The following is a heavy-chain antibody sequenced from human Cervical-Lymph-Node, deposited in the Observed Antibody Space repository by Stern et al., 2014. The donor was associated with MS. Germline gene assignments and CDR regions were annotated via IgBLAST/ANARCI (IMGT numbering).Heavy chain of an antibody. V-gene: IGHV1-69*01. J-gene: IGHJ4*02. Sequence: VQLVESGAEVKKPGSSVKVSCKASGGAFSSYAINWVRQAPGQGPEWMGGSSPIYGAANYAQKFQGRVTITADGSTTTDYMELSSLRSEDAAVYYCAGDSGHYDGAFYFDSWGQGTLVTVSS. CDR3: AGDSGHYDGAFYFDS. CDR1: GGAFSSYA. D-gene: IGHD3-16*01. CDR2: SSPIYGAA.